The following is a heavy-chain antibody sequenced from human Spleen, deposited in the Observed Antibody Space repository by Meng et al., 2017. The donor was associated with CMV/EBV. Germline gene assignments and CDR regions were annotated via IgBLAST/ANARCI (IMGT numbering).Heavy chain of an antibody. CDR1: GFTFDDYG. Sequence: GESLKISCAASGFTFDDYGMSWVRQAPGKGLEWVSGINWNGGSTGYADSVKGRFTISRDNAKNSLYLQMNSLRAEDTALYYCARDSLYGVAFYGMDVWGQGTTVTVSS. D-gene: IGHD3-10*02. CDR3: ARDSLYGVAFYGMDV. V-gene: IGHV3-20*04. J-gene: IGHJ6*02. CDR2: INWNGGST.